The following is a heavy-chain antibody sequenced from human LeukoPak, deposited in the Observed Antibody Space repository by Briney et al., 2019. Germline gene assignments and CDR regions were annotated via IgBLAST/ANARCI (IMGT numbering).Heavy chain of an antibody. Sequence: GGSLRLSCAASGFTFSSYDMHWVRQATGKGLEWVSAIGTAGDTYYPGSVKGRFTISRENAKNSLYLQMNSLRAGDTAVYYCARVRYYYGSGSYYDYWGQGTLVTVSS. CDR3: ARVRYYYGSGSYYDY. J-gene: IGHJ4*02. CDR1: GFTFSSYD. CDR2: IGTAGDT. V-gene: IGHV3-13*01. D-gene: IGHD3-10*01.